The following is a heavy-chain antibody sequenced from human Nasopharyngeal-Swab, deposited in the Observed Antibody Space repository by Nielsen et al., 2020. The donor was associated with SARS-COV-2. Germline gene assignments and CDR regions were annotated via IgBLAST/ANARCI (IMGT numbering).Heavy chain of an antibody. J-gene: IGHJ4*02. CDR3: TTDHYDYVWGSYRYPGDY. D-gene: IGHD3-16*02. CDR1: GFTFSSYA. Sequence: GGSLRLSCAASGFTFSSYAMSWVRQAPGKGLEWVSAISGSGGSTYYADSVKGRFTISRDNSKNTLYLQMNSLKTEDTAVYYCTTDHYDYVWGSYRYPGDYWGQGTLVTVSS. CDR2: ISGSGGST. V-gene: IGHV3-23*01.